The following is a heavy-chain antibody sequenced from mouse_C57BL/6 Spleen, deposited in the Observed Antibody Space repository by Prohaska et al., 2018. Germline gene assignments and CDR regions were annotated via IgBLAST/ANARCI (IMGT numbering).Heavy chain of an antibody. J-gene: IGHJ1*03. CDR1: GYSFTSYY. CDR3: AREGWDRYFDV. D-gene: IGHD4-1*01. Sequence: QVQLQQSGPELVKPGASVKISCKASGYSFTSYYIHWVKQRPGQGLELIGWIYPGSGNTKYNEKFKGKATLTADTSSSTAYMQLSSLTSEDSAVYYCAREGWDRYFDVWGTGTTVTVSS. CDR2: IYPGSGNT. V-gene: IGHV1-66*01.